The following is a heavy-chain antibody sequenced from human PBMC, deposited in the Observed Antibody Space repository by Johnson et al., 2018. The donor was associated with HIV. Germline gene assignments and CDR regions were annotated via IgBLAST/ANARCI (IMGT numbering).Heavy chain of an antibody. Sequence: VQLVESGGGLVQPGGSLRLSCAASRLSFSSYWMHWVSQAQGKGLVWVSRINSGGSSTNYADSVKGRFTISRDNAKNTLYLQMNSLRAEDTAVYYCAKGDCSGGSCYSFTDAFDIWGQGTMVTVSS. D-gene: IGHD2-15*01. CDR2: INSGGSST. CDR3: AKGDCSGGSCYSFTDAFDI. V-gene: IGHV3-74*01. J-gene: IGHJ3*02. CDR1: RLSFSSYW.